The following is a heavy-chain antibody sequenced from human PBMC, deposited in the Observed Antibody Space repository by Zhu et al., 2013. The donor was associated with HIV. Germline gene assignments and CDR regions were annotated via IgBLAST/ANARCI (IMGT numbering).Heavy chain of an antibody. CDR1: GYSITSGYY. D-gene: IGHD6-13*01. V-gene: IGHV4-38-2*01. CDR3: ARAAAAAHYYGMDV. CDR2: IYHSGST. J-gene: IGHJ6*02. Sequence: QVQLQESGPGLVKPSETLSLTCAVSGYSITSGYYWGWIRQPPGKGLECIGYIYHSGSTYYNPSLKSRVTISVDTSKNQFSLKLSSVTAADTAVYYCARAAAAAHYYGMDVWGQGDHGHRLL.